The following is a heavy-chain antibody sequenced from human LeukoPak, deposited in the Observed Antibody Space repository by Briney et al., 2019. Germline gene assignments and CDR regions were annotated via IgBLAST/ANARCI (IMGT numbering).Heavy chain of an antibody. CDR2: ISYDGSNK. Sequence: GGSLRLSCAASGFTFSSYGMHWVRQAPGKGLEWVAVISYDGSNKYYADSVKGRFTISRDNSKNTLYLQMNSLRAEDTAVYYCAKGNLHYYDSSGQIRETLDAFDIWGQGTMVTVSS. CDR1: GFTFSSYG. CDR3: AKGNLHYYDSSGQIRETLDAFDI. J-gene: IGHJ3*02. V-gene: IGHV3-30*18. D-gene: IGHD3-22*01.